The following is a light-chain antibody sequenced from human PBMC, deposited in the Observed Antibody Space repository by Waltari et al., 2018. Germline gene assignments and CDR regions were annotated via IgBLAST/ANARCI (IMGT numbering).Light chain of an antibody. CDR3: QSYDTSLSVV. J-gene: IGLJ3*02. V-gene: IGLV1-40*01. CDR2: GSP. CDR1: GSNIGAGYD. Sequence: QSVLTQPPSVSGAPGQRVTISCTGSGSNIGAGYDVHRYQQLPRAAPKLRIYGSPSRPLGAPARFFGSTSGTSASLAITGLQAEDEADYYCQSYDTSLSVVFGGGTKLTVL.